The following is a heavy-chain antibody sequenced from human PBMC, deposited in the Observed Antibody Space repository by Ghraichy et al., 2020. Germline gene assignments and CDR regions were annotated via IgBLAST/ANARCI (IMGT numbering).Heavy chain of an antibody. J-gene: IGHJ4*02. V-gene: IGHV3-9*01. CDR2: ISWNSGSI. CDR3: AKDTRNYYDSSEFDY. D-gene: IGHD3-22*01. CDR1: GFTFDDYA. Sequence: GGSLRLSCAASGFTFDDYAMHWVRQAPGKGLEWVSGISWNSGSIGYADSVKGRFTISRDNAKNSLYLQMNSLRAEDTALYYCAKDTRNYYDSSEFDYWGQGTLVTVSS.